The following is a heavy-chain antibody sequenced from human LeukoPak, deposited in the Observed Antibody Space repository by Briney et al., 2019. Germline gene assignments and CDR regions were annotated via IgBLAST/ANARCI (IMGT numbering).Heavy chain of an antibody. D-gene: IGHD1/OR15-1a*01. V-gene: IGHV1-2*06. J-gene: IGHJ4*02. CDR1: GYTFTGYY. Sequence: ASVKVSCKASGYTFTGYYMHWVRQAPGQGLEWMGRINPNSGGTNYAQKFQGRGTMTRDTSISTAYMELSRLRSDDTAVYYCARAAGTTWDCLGRWGQGTLVTVSS. CDR2: INPNSGGT. CDR3: ARAAGTTWDCLGR.